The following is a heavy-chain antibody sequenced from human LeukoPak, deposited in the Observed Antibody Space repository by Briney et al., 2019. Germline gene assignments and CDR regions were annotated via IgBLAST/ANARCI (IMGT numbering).Heavy chain of an antibody. CDR1: GYIFTDYY. J-gene: IGHJ4*02. V-gene: IGHV1-2*02. CDR3: ARRGGGTVAGSVDLDY. Sequence: GASVKVSCKASGYIFTDYYIHWVRQAPGQGLEWMGWTDPDGGGTSYAQKFQGRVTMTRDTSINTDYMELTSLTSDDTAMYYCARRGGGTVAGSVDLDYWGQGPLVTVSS. D-gene: IGHD6-19*01. CDR2: TDPDGGGT.